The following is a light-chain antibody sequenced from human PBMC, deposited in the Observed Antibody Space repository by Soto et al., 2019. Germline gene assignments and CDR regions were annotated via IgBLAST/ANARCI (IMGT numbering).Light chain of an antibody. CDR2: DVS. CDR1: SSDVGGYNY. Sequence: QSVLTQPRSASGSPGQSITISCTGTSSDVGGYNYVSWYQQHPAKAPKLIIFDVSKRPSGVPNRFSGSKSGNTASLTISGLRAEDEADYYCCSYVGRNTYVFGTGTKVTGL. J-gene: IGLJ1*01. V-gene: IGLV2-11*01. CDR3: CSYVGRNTYV.